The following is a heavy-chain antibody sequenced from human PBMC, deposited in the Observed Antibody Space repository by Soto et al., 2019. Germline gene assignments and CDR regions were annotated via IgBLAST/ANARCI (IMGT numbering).Heavy chain of an antibody. D-gene: IGHD1-26*01. Sequence: SQTLSLTCAISGDSVSSTSAAWNWIRQSPSRGLEWLGRTYYRSKWYNDYAVSVKSRITINPDTSKNQFSLQLNSVTPEDTAVYYCAKMIVGATFYYYGMDVWGQGTTVTVYS. V-gene: IGHV6-1*01. CDR2: TYYRSKWYN. CDR1: GDSVSSTSAA. J-gene: IGHJ6*02. CDR3: AKMIVGATFYYYGMDV.